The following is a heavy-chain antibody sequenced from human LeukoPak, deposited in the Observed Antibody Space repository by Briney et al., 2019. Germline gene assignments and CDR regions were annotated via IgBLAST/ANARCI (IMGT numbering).Heavy chain of an antibody. D-gene: IGHD5-24*01. V-gene: IGHV1-2*06. J-gene: IGHJ3*02. Sequence: GASVRVSCKASGYTCTGYFMNWVRQAPGQGLEWMGRINPNNGGTNYAQNFQVRVTMTMDTSISTAYMELSSLRSEDSSVYSCARVGDGLNDAFDIWGQGTMVTVSS. CDR1: GYTCTGYF. CDR2: INPNNGGT. CDR3: ARVGDGLNDAFDI.